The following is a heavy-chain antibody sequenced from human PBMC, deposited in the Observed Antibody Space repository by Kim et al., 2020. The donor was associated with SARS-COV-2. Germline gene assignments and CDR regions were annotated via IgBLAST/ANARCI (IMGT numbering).Heavy chain of an antibody. Sequence: SETLSLTCTVSGGSISSYYWSWIRQPPGQGLEWIGYIYYSGSTNYNPSLKSRVTISVDTSKNQFSLKLSSVTAADTAVYYCARGEAAAGTIFDYWGQGTLVTVSS. CDR3: ARGEAAAGTIFDY. CDR1: GGSISSYY. V-gene: IGHV4-59*13. CDR2: IYYSGST. D-gene: IGHD6-13*01. J-gene: IGHJ4*02.